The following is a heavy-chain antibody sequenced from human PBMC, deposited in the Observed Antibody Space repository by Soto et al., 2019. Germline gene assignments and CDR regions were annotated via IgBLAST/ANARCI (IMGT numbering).Heavy chain of an antibody. D-gene: IGHD3-22*01. Sequence: PGESLKISCNGSGYSFTSYWISWVRQMPGKGLEWMGRIDPSDSYTNYSPSFQGHVTISADKSISTAYLQWSSLKASDTAMYYCASEFYDYYDSSGYPPGYWGQGTLVTVSS. CDR3: ASEFYDYYDSSGYPPGY. V-gene: IGHV5-10-1*01. J-gene: IGHJ4*02. CDR1: GYSFTSYW. CDR2: IDPSDSYT.